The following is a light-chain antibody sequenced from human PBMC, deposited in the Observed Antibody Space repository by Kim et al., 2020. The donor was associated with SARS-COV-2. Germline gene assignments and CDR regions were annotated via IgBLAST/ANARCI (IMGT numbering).Light chain of an antibody. CDR3: QRYYSAPWT. V-gene: IGKV1-27*01. J-gene: IGKJ1*01. Sequence: DSRMTQSPSSLSASVGDRVTTSCRASQDINNYLAWYQHKPGKAPKLLIYSASVLQVGVPSRFSGSGSGTDFTLTISNLQPEDVATYYCQRYYSAPWTFGQGTKVDIK. CDR1: QDINNY. CDR2: SAS.